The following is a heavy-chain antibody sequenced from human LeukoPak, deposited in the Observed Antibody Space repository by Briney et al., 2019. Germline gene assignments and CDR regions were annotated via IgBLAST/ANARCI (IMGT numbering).Heavy chain of an antibody. J-gene: IGHJ4*02. V-gene: IGHV3-11*04. CDR2: ISSSGSTI. CDR1: GFTFSDYY. CDR3: ARDFSSGSLDY. D-gene: IGHD3-22*01. Sequence: PGGSLRLSCAASGFTFSDYYMSWILQAPGKGLEWVSYISSSGSTIFYADSVKGRFTISRDNAKNSLYLQMNSLRAEGTAVYYCARDFSSGSLDYWGQGTLVTVSS.